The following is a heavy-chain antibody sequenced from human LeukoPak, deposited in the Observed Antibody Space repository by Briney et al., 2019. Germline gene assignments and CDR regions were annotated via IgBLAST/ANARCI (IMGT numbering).Heavy chain of an antibody. V-gene: IGHV3-30-3*01. Sequence: GGSLRLSCAASGFTFSSYAMHWVRQAPGKGLEWVAVISYDGSNKYYADSVKGRFTISRDNSKNTLYLQMNSLRAEDTAVYYCARGLWQQLPLSDYWGQGTLVTVSS. CDR3: ARGLWQQLPLSDY. J-gene: IGHJ4*02. D-gene: IGHD6-13*01. CDR2: ISYDGSNK. CDR1: GFTFSSYA.